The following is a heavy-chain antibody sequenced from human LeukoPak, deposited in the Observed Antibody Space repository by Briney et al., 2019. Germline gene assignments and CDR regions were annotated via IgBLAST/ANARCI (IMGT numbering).Heavy chain of an antibody. D-gene: IGHD2-2*01. CDR2: IYYSEST. CDR1: GGSISSYY. CDR3: ARVRSCSSTSCYEGNWFDP. J-gene: IGHJ5*02. Sequence: SETLSLTCTVSGGSISSYYWSWIRQPPGKGLEWIGYIYYSESTNYNPSLKSRVTISVDTSKNQFSLKLSSVTAADTAVYYCARVRSCSSTSCYEGNWFDPWGQGTLVTVSS. V-gene: IGHV4-59*08.